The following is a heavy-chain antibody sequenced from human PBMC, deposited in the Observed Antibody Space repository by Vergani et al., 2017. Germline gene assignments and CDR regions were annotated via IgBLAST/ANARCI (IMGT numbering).Heavy chain of an antibody. D-gene: IGHD2-2*01. J-gene: IGHJ6*03. CDR1: GGSISSSSYY. V-gene: IGHV4-39*07. CDR3: ARAGCSSASCYDYYYYYMDV. Sequence: QLQLQESGPGLVKPSETLSLTCTVSGGSISSSSYYWGWIRQPPGKGLDWIGSIYYSGSTYYNPSLKSRVTISVDTSKNQFSLKLSSVTAADTAVYYCARAGCSSASCYDYYYYYMDVWGKGTTVTVSS. CDR2: IYYSGST.